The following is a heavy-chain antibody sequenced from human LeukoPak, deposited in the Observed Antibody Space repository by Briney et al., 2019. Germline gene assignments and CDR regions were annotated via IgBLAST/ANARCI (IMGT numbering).Heavy chain of an antibody. Sequence: SVKVSCKASGGTFNNFAISWVRQAPGQGLEWMGGIIPIFETARYAQKFQGRVTITADDSTSTAYVEMSSLRSEDTAVYYCAISGYTTGWYAEGWFDPWGQGTLVTVSS. J-gene: IGHJ5*02. CDR1: GGTFNNFA. V-gene: IGHV1-69*13. CDR3: AISGYTTGWYAEGWFDP. D-gene: IGHD6-19*01. CDR2: IIPIFETA.